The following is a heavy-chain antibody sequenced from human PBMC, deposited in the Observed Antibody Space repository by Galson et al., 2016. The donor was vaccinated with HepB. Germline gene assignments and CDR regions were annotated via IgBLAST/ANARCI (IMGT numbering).Heavy chain of an antibody. CDR1: GFTFSDHY. J-gene: IGHJ3*02. D-gene: IGHD3-22*01. CDR2: SRNKANSYTT. CDR3: VTTDSSGYCDVFDI. V-gene: IGHV3-72*01. Sequence: SLRLSCAASGFTFSDHYMDWVRQAPGKGLEWVGRSRNKANSYTTEYAASVKGRFTVSRDDSKNSVYLQMNSLKTEDTAVYYCVTTDSSGYCDVFDIWGQGTKVTVSS.